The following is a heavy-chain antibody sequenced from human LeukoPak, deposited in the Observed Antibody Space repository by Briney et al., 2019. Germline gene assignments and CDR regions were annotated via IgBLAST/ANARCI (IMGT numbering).Heavy chain of an antibody. J-gene: IGHJ4*02. CDR2: MNPNSGSA. D-gene: IGHD6-19*01. CDR3: ARRMAKIIMAGAFDY. Sequence: GASVKVSCKGSGYNFIGYYIHWIRQAPGQGLEWVGWMNPNSGSATYAQKFQGRVTLTSDSSTAYVEVTSLTSDDTAVYYCARRMAKIIMAGAFDYWGQGTLVTVSS. V-gene: IGHV1-2*02. CDR1: GYNFIGYY.